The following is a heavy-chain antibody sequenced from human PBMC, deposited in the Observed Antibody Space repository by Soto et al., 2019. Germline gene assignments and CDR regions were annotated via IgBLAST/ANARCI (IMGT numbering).Heavy chain of an antibody. J-gene: IGHJ5*02. CDR2: ISGSGGST. D-gene: IGHD2-2*01. CDR1: GFTFSSYA. Sequence: TGGSLRLSCAASGFTFSSYAMSWVRQAPGKGLEWVSAISGSGGSTYYADSVKGRFTISRDNSKNTLYLQMNSLRAEDTAVYYCAKDRRMGHCSSTSCTRNWFDPWGQGTLVTVSS. V-gene: IGHV3-23*01. CDR3: AKDRRMGHCSSTSCTRNWFDP.